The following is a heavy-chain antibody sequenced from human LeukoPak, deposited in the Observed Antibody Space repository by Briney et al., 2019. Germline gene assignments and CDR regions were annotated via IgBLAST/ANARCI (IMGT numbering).Heavy chain of an antibody. CDR3: ARDYGGKAGWFDP. CDR2: IYSDGST. V-gene: IGHV3-53*04. D-gene: IGHD4-23*01. CDR1: GFTVNNNF. Sequence: PGGSLRLSCAASGFTVNNNFMSWVRQAPGKGLEWVSLIYSDGSTYYADSVKGRFTISRHYSKNTLYLQTNSLRPEDTAVYYCARDYGGKAGWFDPWGQGTLVTVSS. J-gene: IGHJ5*02.